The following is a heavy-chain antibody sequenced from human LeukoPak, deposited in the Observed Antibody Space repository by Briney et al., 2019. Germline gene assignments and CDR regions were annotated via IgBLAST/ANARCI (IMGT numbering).Heavy chain of an antibody. Sequence: GGSLRLSCAASGFTFSSYAMSWVRQAPGKGLEWVSGISGSGDNTYYADSVKGRFTISRDNSKNTLYLQMNSLRAEDTAVYYCARGFPANDYWGQGTLVTVSS. CDR2: ISGSGDNT. V-gene: IGHV3-23*01. CDR1: GFTFSSYA. J-gene: IGHJ4*02. CDR3: ARGFPANDY.